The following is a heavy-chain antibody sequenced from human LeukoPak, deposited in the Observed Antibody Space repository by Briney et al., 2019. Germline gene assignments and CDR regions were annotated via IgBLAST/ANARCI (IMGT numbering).Heavy chain of an antibody. CDR2: IYYSGST. CDR3: ASMVRGVIGLYYFDY. V-gene: IGHV4-39*01. J-gene: IGHJ4*02. D-gene: IGHD3-10*01. Sequence: SETLSLTCSVSGDSISSSTYYWGWVRQPPGKGLEWIGTIYYSGSTYYNPSLKSRVTISVDTSKNQFSLKLSSVTAADTAVYYCASMVRGVIGLYYFDYWGQGTLVTVSS. CDR1: GDSISSSTYY.